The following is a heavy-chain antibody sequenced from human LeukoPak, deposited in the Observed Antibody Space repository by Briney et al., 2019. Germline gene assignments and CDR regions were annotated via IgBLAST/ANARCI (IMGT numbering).Heavy chain of an antibody. CDR2: IYTSGST. Sequence: PSETLSLTCTVSGGSISSGSYYWSWIRQPAGKGLEWIGRIYTSGSTNYNPSLKSRATMSVDTSKNQFSLQLSSVTAADTAVYYCRGVRFGELFDHWGQGTLVTVSS. D-gene: IGHD3-10*01. CDR1: GGSISSGSYY. V-gene: IGHV4-61*02. CDR3: RGVRFGELFDH. J-gene: IGHJ4*02.